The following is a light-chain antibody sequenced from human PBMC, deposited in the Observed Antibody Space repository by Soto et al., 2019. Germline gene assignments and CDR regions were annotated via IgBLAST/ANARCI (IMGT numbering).Light chain of an antibody. CDR2: GAS. CDR1: QSVSSSN. V-gene: IGKV3-20*01. J-gene: IGKJ1*01. Sequence: EIVLTQSPGTLSLSPGERATLSCRASQSVSSSNLAWYRQKPGQAPRLLIYGASSRATGIPDRFSGSGSGTDFTLTISRLEPEDFAVYYCQQYGSSPQTFGQGTKVDIK. CDR3: QQYGSSPQT.